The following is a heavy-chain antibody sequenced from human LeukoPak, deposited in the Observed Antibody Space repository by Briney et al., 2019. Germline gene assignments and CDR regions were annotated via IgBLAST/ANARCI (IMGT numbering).Heavy chain of an antibody. Sequence: PGGSLRLSCAASGFTFSSYAMSWVRQAPVKGLEWVSAISGTGGSTYYADSVKGRSTISRDNFKNTLYLQMNSLRAEDTAVYYCAARNTAMAQYYFDYWGQGTLVTVSS. V-gene: IGHV3-23*01. CDR1: GFTFSSYA. CDR3: AARNTAMAQYYFDY. CDR2: ISGTGGST. J-gene: IGHJ4*02. D-gene: IGHD5-18*01.